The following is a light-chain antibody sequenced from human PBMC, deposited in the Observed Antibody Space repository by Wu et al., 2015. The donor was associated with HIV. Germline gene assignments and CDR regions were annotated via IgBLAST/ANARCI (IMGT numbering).Light chain of an antibody. CDR1: QSVSSN. CDR3: QQYNNWPRS. J-gene: IGKJ2*03. Sequence: EIVMTQSPATLSVSPGERATLSCRASQSVSSNLAWYHQKPGQAPRLLIYGASTRATGIPARFSCSGSGTEFALTISSLQSEDFAVYYCQQYNNWPRSFGQGTKLEIK. CDR2: GAS. V-gene: IGKV3-15*01.